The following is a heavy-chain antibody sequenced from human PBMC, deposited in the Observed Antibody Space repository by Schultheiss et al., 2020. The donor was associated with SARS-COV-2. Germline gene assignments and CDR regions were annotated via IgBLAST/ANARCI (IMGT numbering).Heavy chain of an antibody. J-gene: IGHJ4*02. CDR1: GFTFSSYA. D-gene: IGHD3-16*01. V-gene: IGHV3-30*01. Sequence: GSLRLSCAASGFTFSSYAMHWVRQAPGKGLEWVAVISYYGSNKYYADSVKGRFTISRDNSKNTLYLQMNSLRAEDTAVYYCARDRGLGSFYFDSWGQGTLVTVSS. CDR2: ISYYGSNK. CDR3: ARDRGLGSFYFDS.